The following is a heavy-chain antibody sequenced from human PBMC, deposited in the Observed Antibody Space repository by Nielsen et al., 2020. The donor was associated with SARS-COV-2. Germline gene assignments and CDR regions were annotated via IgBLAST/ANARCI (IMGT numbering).Heavy chain of an antibody. J-gene: IGHJ4*02. CDR3: ARALRPNSSGYSDYFDF. CDR2: IKPDGSEK. Sequence: GGSLRLSCAASGFTFSSLWMSWVRQVPGKGLEWVADIKPDGSEKFYVDSVKGRFTISRDNAKNSMSLQMNSLRAEDTAVYYCARALRPNSSGYSDYFDFWGQGTMVTVSS. D-gene: IGHD3-22*01. V-gene: IGHV3-7*01. CDR1: GFTFSSLW.